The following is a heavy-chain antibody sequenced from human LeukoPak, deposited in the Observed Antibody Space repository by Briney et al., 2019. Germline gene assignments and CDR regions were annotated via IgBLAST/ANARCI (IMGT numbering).Heavy chain of an antibody. D-gene: IGHD3-22*01. V-gene: IGHV1-69*13. J-gene: IGHJ4*02. CDR2: IIPIFGTA. CDR3: ATYYYDSSGGY. Sequence: GASVKVSCKASGGTFSSYAVSWVRQAPGQGLEWMGGIIPIFGTANYAQKFQGRVTIIADESTSTAYMELSSLRSEDTAVYYCATYYYDSSGGYWGQGTLVTVSS. CDR1: GGTFSSYA.